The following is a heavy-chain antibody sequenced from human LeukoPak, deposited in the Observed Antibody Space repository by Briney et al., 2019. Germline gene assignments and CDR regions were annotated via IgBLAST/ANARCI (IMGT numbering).Heavy chain of an antibody. J-gene: IGHJ4*02. V-gene: IGHV1-2*02. CDR3: ASVGGGLRLKGDDYGDPGDY. CDR1: GYTFTGYY. Sequence: ASVKVSCKASGYTFTGYYMHWVRQAPGQGLEWMGWINPNSGGTNYAQKFQGRVTMTRDTSISTAYMGLSRLRSDDTAVYYCASVGGGLRLKGDDYGDPGDYWGQGTLVTVSS. CDR2: INPNSGGT. D-gene: IGHD4-17*01.